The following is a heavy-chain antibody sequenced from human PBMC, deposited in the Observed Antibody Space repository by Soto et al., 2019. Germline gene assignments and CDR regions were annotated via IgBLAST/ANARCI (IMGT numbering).Heavy chain of an antibody. J-gene: IGHJ5*02. D-gene: IGHD2-21*02. Sequence: HTLSLTCAISVDSVSGNSAAWNWIRQSPSRGLEWLGRTYYRSRWYNDYAVSVKSRITVTPDTSKNQFSLHLNSVTPEDTAVYYRPSHFPSHVVSDRYMHHWGQGAMVTLSS. CDR1: VDSVSGNSAA. CDR2: TYYRSRWYN. CDR3: PSHFPSHVVSDRYMHH. V-gene: IGHV6-1*01.